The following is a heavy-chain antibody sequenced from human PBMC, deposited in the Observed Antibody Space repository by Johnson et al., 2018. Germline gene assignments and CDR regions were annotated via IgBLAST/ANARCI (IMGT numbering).Heavy chain of an antibody. D-gene: IGHD2-15*01. Sequence: VQLQESGGGTVQPGGSLRLSCAASGFTFSIYWMHWVRQVPGKGPVWLSPINHDGSSTYADSVRGRFTSSRDNTKNTVYLQMNNLRSDDTAVYYCARDGCSGGTCYFKNYMDVWGKGTTVTVSS. CDR2: INHDGSS. CDR3: ARDGCSGGTCYFKNYMDV. CDR1: GFTFSIYW. V-gene: IGHV3-74*03. J-gene: IGHJ6*03.